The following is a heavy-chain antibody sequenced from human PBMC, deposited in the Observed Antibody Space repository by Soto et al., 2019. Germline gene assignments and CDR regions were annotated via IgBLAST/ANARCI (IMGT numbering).Heavy chain of an antibody. D-gene: IGHD6-13*01. Sequence: ASVKVSCKASGYTFTGYYMHWVRQAPGQGLEWMGWINPNSGGTNYAQKFQGRVTMTRDTSISTAYMELSRLRSDDTAVYYCASDSMELVRLEGVNWFDPWGQGTLVTVSS. CDR2: INPNSGGT. V-gene: IGHV1-2*02. CDR1: GYTFTGYY. J-gene: IGHJ5*02. CDR3: ASDSMELVRLEGVNWFDP.